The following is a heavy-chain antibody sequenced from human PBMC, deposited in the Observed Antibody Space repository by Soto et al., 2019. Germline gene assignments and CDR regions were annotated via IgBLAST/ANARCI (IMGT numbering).Heavy chain of an antibody. CDR3: VRSRSGAVADSFDS. V-gene: IGHV3-30*04. Sequence: GVSLRLSCAGSGFTFSRYALHWVRLAPGKGLEWVAALSKDGSVQYWLDSVRGRFTISRDNSKNTLYLQMNSLRPEDTGVYYCVRSRSGAVADSFDSWGQGTQVTVSS. CDR2: LSKDGSVQ. J-gene: IGHJ4*02. CDR1: GFTFSRYA. D-gene: IGHD3-10*01.